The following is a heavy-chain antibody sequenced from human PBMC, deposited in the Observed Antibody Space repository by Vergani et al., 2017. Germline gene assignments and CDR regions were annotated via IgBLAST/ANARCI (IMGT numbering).Heavy chain of an antibody. CDR1: GFTFSNSA. J-gene: IGHJ4*02. CDR2: ISGPGLST. V-gene: IGHV3-23*01. D-gene: IGHD2-21*01. Sequence: EVQLLESGGGLGQPGGSLKLSCAASGFTFSNSAVSWVRQAPGRGLAWVSSISGPGLSTYYADSVKGRFSISRDNSKNTVYLQINSLRAEDTAFYYCADLYGDDGFSPFWGQGTLVTVSS. CDR3: ADLYGDDGFSPF.